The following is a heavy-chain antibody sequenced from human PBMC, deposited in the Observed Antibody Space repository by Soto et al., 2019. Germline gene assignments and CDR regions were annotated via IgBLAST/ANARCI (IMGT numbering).Heavy chain of an antibody. V-gene: IGHV1-69*17. Sequence: VQSGAEVKMPXXSVKVSXXXXXXXXXNYAIXXXXXXXXXGLEWMGGLIPMFGISVSAQKFQGRVTLTADKSTSTTYMELSSLRFDDTAVYYCARGPWDDNFDYWGQGTLVTVSS. CDR2: LIPMFGIS. D-gene: IGHD3-22*01. CDR3: ARGPWDDNFDY. J-gene: IGHJ4*02. CDR1: XXXXXNYA.